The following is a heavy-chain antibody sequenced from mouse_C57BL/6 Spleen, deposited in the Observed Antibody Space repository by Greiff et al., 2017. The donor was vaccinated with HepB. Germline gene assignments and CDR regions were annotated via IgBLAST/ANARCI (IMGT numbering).Heavy chain of an antibody. V-gene: IGHV2-9*01. Sequence: VKLMESGPGLVAPSQSLSITCPVSGFSLTSYGLDWVRQPPGKGLEWLGVIWGGGSTNYNSDLMSRLSISKDNSKSQVFLKMNSLQTDDTAMYYCAKHKSNWGYAMDYWGQGTSVTVSS. CDR3: AKHKSNWGYAMDY. J-gene: IGHJ4*01. CDR2: IWGGGST. D-gene: IGHD4-1*01. CDR1: GFSLTSYG.